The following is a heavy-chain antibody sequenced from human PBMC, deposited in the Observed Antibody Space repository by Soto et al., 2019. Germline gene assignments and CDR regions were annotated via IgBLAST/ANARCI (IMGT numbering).Heavy chain of an antibody. CDR1: GGSISSSSYY. D-gene: IGHD2-2*01. CDR2: IYYSGST. J-gene: IGHJ5*02. Sequence: SETLSLTCTVSGGSISSSSYYWGWIRQPPGKGLERIGSIYYSGSTYYNPSLKSRVTISVDTSKNQFSLKLSSVTAADTAVYYCARHGVPAARNNWFDPWGQGTLVTVSS. CDR3: ARHGVPAARNNWFDP. V-gene: IGHV4-39*01.